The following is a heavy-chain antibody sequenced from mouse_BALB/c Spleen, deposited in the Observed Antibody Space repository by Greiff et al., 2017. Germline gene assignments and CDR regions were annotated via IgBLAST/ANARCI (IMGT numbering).Heavy chain of an antibody. V-gene: IGHV5-4*02. J-gene: IGHJ4*01. CDR2: ISDGGSYT. CDR1: GFTFSDYY. D-gene: IGHD1-1*01. CDR3: ARDRRYGSSYGAMDY. Sequence: EVMLVESGGGLVKPGGSLKLSCAASGFTFSDYYMYWVRQTPEKRLEWVATISDGGSYTYYPDSVKGRFTISRDNAKNNLYLQMSSLKSEDTAMYYCARDRRYGSSYGAMDYWGQGTSVTVSS.